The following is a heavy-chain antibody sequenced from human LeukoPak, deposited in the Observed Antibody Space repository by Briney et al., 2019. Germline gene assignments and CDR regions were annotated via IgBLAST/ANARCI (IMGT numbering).Heavy chain of an antibody. CDR3: ARRRSGYYFDY. Sequence: PGESLNFSCMGSGYSFTTYWIGWVRHIPGKGLEWMGIIYPGDSDTRYSPSFQGQATISADKSISTAYLQWSSLKASDTAMYYCARRRSGYYFDYWGQGTLVTVSS. CDR2: IYPGDSDT. D-gene: IGHD3-22*01. J-gene: IGHJ4*02. CDR1: GYSFTTYW. V-gene: IGHV5-51*01.